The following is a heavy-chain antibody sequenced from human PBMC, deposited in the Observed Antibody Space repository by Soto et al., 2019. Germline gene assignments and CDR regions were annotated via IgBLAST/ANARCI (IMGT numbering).Heavy chain of an antibody. CDR2: IIPILGIA. Sequence: SVKVSCKASGGTFSSYTISWVRQAPGQGLEWMGRIIPILGIANYAQKFQGRVTITADKSTSTAYMELSSLRSEDTAVYYCASYDILTGDSQPPDVWGKGTTVTVSS. J-gene: IGHJ6*04. CDR1: GGTFSSYT. CDR3: ASYDILTGDSQPPDV. D-gene: IGHD3-9*01. V-gene: IGHV1-69*02.